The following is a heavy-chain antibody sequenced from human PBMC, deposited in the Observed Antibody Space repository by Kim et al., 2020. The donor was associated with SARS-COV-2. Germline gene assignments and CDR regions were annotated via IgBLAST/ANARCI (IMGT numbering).Heavy chain of an antibody. Sequence: FTISRDNSKNTLYLQMNSLRAEDTAVYYCAKDVLLWFGELLFNPGDAFDIWGQGTMVTVSS. D-gene: IGHD3-10*01. J-gene: IGHJ3*02. V-gene: IGHV3-23*01. CDR3: AKDVLLWFGELLFNPGDAFDI.